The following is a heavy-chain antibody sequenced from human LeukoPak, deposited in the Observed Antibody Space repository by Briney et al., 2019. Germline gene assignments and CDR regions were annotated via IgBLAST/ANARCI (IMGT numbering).Heavy chain of an antibody. CDR2: ISSSSSSYI. V-gene: IGHV3-21*04. J-gene: IGHJ4*02. Sequence: PGGSLRLSCAASGFTFSSYSMNWVRQAPGKGLEWVSSISSSSSSYIYYADSVKGRFSISRDNSKNTLYLQMNSLRAEDTAIYYCAKNLALEAGATIYWGQGTLVTVSS. CDR3: AKNLALEAGATIY. CDR1: GFTFSSYS. D-gene: IGHD1-26*01.